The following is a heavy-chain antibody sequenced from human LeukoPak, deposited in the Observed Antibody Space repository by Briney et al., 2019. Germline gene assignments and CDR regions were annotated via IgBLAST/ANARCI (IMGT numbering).Heavy chain of an antibody. J-gene: IGHJ4*02. Sequence: SETLSLTCTVSGDSISGYYWSWIRQPPGKGLEWIGYIYYIGSTYYNPSLKSRVTISVDTSKNQFSLRLNSVTAADTAVYYCARGRGGFYYDSSAIGKFDYWGQGTLVTVSS. CDR2: IYYIGST. CDR1: GDSISGYY. V-gene: IGHV4-59*01. D-gene: IGHD3-22*01. CDR3: ARGRGGFYYDSSAIGKFDY.